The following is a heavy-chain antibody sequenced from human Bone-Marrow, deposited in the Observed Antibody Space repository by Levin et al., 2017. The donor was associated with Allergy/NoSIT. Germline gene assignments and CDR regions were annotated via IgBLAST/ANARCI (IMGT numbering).Heavy chain of an antibody. CDR1: GYDFITYW. Sequence: GESLKISCKGSGYDFITYWIGWVRQTPGKGLEWMGIIYPGDSYTRYNPSFQGQVTLSADKSVSTAYLQWSSLTASDTATYYCARFGSGYDLGEVDYWGQGTLVTVSS. D-gene: IGHD5-12*01. CDR2: IYPGDSYT. J-gene: IGHJ4*02. CDR3: ARFGSGYDLGEVDY. V-gene: IGHV5-51*01.